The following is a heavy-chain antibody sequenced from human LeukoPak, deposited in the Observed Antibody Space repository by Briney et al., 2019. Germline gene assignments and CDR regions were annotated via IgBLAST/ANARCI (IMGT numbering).Heavy chain of an antibody. Sequence: TSETLSLTCTVSGDSISSYYWSWIRQPAGKGLEWIGRIYTSGSTNYNPSLKSRVTISVDTSKNQFSLKLSSVTAADTAVYYCARDRGNGSGRFNWFDPWGQGTLVTVSS. CDR2: IYTSGST. J-gene: IGHJ5*02. CDR1: GDSISSYY. CDR3: ARDRGNGSGRFNWFDP. D-gene: IGHD3-10*01. V-gene: IGHV4-4*07.